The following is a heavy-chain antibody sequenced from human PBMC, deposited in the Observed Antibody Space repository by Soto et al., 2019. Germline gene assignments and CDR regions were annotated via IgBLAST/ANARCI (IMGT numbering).Heavy chain of an antibody. CDR1: GFTFTSSA. D-gene: IGHD1-1*01. V-gene: IGHV1-58*02. J-gene: IGHJ4*02. CDR3: ATDVAWNPGHF. CDR2: IVVGSDNT. Sequence: SVKVSCKASGFTFTSSAMQWVRQARGQRLEWIGWIVVGSDNTNYAQKFQERVIITRDMSTSTAYMELSSLRSDDTAVYYCATDVAWNPGHFWGQGTLVTVSS.